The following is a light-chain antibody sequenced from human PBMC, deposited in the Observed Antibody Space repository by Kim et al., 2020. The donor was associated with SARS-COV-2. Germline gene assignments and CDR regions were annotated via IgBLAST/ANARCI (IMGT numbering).Light chain of an antibody. Sequence: DIQMTQSPSSLSASVGDRVTITCRASQGISSYLAWFQQKPGKAHKSLIYAASSLQSGVPSKFSGSGSGTDFTLTISSLQPEDFATYYCQQYNSYPYTFGQGTKLEI. V-gene: IGKV1-16*02. CDR2: AAS. CDR3: QQYNSYPYT. J-gene: IGKJ2*01. CDR1: QGISSY.